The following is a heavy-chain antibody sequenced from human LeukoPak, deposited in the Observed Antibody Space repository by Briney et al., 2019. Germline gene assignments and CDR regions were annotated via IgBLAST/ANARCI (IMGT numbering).Heavy chain of an antibody. J-gene: IGHJ3*02. CDR1: GGSISSSGYY. V-gene: IGHV4-61*05. CDR3: ARAGWADAFDI. CDR2: IYYSGST. Sequence: PSETLSLTCAVSGGSISSSGYYWGWVRQSPGKGLEWIGYIYYSGSTNYNPSLKSRVTISVDTSKNQFSLKLSSVTAADTAVYYCARAGWADAFDIWGQGTMVTVSS. D-gene: IGHD6-19*01.